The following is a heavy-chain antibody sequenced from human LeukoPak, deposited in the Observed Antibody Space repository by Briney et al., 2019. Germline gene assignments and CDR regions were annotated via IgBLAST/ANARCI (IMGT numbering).Heavy chain of an antibody. V-gene: IGHV4-39*07. D-gene: IGHD3-22*01. CDR2: IYYSGST. CDR3: ARAPASKGRGYQFDY. Sequence: SETLSLTCTVSGGSISSSSYYWGWIRQPPGKGLEWIGSIYYSGSTYYNPSLKSRVTISVDTSKNQFSLKLSSVTAADTAVYYCARAPASKGRGYQFDYWGQGTLVTVSS. CDR1: GGSISSSSYY. J-gene: IGHJ4*02.